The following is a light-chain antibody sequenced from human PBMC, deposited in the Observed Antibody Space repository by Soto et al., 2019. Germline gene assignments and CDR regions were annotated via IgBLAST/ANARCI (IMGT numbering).Light chain of an antibody. V-gene: IGKV3-20*01. J-gene: IGKJ3*01. CDR2: GAS. CDR1: QTVSSSY. CDR3: QQYGSSFT. Sequence: EIVLTQSPGTLSLSPGERATLSCRGSQTVSSSYLAWYQQKPGQAPRLLIYGASSRATGIPDRFSGSGSGTDFTLTISRLEPDDFAGYYCQQYGSSFTFGPGTKVDIK.